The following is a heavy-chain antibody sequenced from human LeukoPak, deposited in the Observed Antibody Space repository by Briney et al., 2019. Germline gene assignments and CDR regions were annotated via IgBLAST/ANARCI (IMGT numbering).Heavy chain of an antibody. CDR3: ARALSWTTESYYYMDV. CDR2: MNPNSGNT. D-gene: IGHD3/OR15-3a*01. J-gene: IGHJ6*03. CDR1: GYTFTSYD. Sequence: ASVKVSCKASGYTFTSYDVNWVRQATGQGLEWLGWMNPNSGNTGYAQNFQGGVTMTMNTSITTAYMELSSLRSEDTAVYYCARALSWTTESYYYMDVWGKGTTVTVSS. V-gene: IGHV1-8*01.